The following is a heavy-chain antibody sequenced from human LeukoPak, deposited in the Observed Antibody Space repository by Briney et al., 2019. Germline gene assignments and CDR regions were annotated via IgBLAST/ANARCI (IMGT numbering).Heavy chain of an antibody. CDR1: GGAISSYY. CDR3: ARRMGRRFGERYYYYHYMDV. CDR2: IYYSGST. V-gene: IGHV4-59*12. J-gene: IGHJ6*03. Sequence: SETLSLTCTVSGGAISSYYWSWIRQPPGKGLEWIGYIYYSGSTNYNPSLTSRVTISVDTSKNQFSLKLSSVTAADTAVYYCARRMGRRFGERYYYYHYMDVWGKGTTVTISS. D-gene: IGHD3-10*01.